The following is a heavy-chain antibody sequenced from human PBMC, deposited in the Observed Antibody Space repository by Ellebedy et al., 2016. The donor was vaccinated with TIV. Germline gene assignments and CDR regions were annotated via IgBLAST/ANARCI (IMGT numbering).Heavy chain of an antibody. Sequence: AASVKVSCKASGYTFTSYDINWVRQATGQGLEWMGWMNPNSGNTGYAQKFQGRAIMTRNTSIGTAYMELSSLRSEYTAVYYCVRDRYCSSSSCYRSGYNWFDPWGRGTLVTVSS. CDR3: VRDRYCSSSSCYRSGYNWFDP. CDR2: MNPNSGNT. CDR1: GYTFTSYD. D-gene: IGHD2-2*02. J-gene: IGHJ5*02. V-gene: IGHV1-8*01.